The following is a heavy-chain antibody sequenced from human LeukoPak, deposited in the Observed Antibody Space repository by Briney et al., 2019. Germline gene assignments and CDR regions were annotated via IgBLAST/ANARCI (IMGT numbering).Heavy chain of an antibody. CDR2: IFYSGST. J-gene: IGHJ4*02. CDR3: ARDQGSSWYGYYFDY. CDR1: SGSISTSNYY. V-gene: IGHV4-39*02. Sequence: SETLSLTCTVSSGSISTSNYYWGWVRQPPGKALEWIGNIFYSGSTYYSPSLKSRVTISLDTSRNQFSRKLSSVTAADTAVYYCARDQGSSWYGYYFDYWGQGTLVTVSS. D-gene: IGHD6-13*01.